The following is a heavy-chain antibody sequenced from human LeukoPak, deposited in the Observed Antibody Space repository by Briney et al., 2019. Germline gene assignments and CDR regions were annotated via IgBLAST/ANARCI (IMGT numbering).Heavy chain of an antibody. V-gene: IGHV1-8*01. CDR3: ARDLQLERPDFDY. CDR1: GYTFISHD. D-gene: IGHD1-1*01. CDR2: MDPNSGNT. J-gene: IGHJ4*02. Sequence: ASVKVSCKTSGYTFISHDINWVRQATGQGLEWMGWMDPNSGNTGYAQRFQGRVTLTRSTSLSEAYMELTSLKFEDTAVYYCARDLQLERPDFDYWGQGTLVTVSS.